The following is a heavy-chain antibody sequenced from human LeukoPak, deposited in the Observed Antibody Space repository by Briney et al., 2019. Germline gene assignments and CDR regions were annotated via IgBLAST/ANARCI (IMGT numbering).Heavy chain of an antibody. Sequence: GASVKVSCKASGYTFIRYGITWVRQAPGQGLEWMGWINPNSGGTNYAQKFQGRVTMTRDTSISTAYMELSRLRSDDTAVYYCARDYIPYYYDSSGYDAFDIWGQGTMVTVSS. V-gene: IGHV1-2*02. D-gene: IGHD3-22*01. CDR2: INPNSGGT. CDR1: GYTFIRYG. CDR3: ARDYIPYYYDSSGYDAFDI. J-gene: IGHJ3*02.